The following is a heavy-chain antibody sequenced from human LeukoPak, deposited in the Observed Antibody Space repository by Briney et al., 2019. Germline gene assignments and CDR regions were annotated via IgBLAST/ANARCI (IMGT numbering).Heavy chain of an antibody. CDR2: ISTNNGDT. J-gene: IGHJ4*02. V-gene: IGHV1-18*01. CDR3: VRDDDYNPLVH. D-gene: IGHD4/OR15-4a*01. Sequence: GASVKVSCKASGYTFTSNGISWVRQAPGQGLEWMGWISTNNGDTKYGKKFQGRVIMTTDTSTSTAYMEVRSLRSDDTAVYYCVRDDDYNPLVHWGQGTLVTVSS. CDR1: GYTFTSNG.